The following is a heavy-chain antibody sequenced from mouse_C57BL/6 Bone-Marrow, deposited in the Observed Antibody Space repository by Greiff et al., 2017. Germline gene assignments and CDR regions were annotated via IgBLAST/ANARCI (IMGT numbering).Heavy chain of an antibody. D-gene: IGHD3-3*01. J-gene: IGHJ3*01. Sequence: QVQLQQPGAELVKPGASVKMSCKASGYTFTSYWITWVKQRPGQGLEWIGDIYPGSGSTNYNEKFKSKATLTVDTSYSTAYMQLSSLTSDDSAVYNCAKSFGGTASYWGQGTLVTVSA. CDR1: GYTFTSYW. CDR3: AKSFGGTASY. V-gene: IGHV1-55*01. CDR2: IYPGSGST.